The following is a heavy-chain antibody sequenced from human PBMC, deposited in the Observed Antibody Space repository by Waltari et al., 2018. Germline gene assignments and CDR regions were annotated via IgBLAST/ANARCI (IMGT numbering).Heavy chain of an antibody. CDR1: GFTFSTYA. J-gene: IGHJ3*02. D-gene: IGHD6-6*01. CDR3: AKGSWSSSLAFDI. CDR2: ISGSGGST. Sequence: EVQLVESGGGLVQPGGSLRLSCAASGFTFSTYAMSWVRQAPGKGREWVAVISGSGGSTYYADFVKGRFTITRDNAKNTLYLQMNSLRAEDTAVYYCAKGSWSSSLAFDIWGQGTMVTVSS. V-gene: IGHV3-23*04.